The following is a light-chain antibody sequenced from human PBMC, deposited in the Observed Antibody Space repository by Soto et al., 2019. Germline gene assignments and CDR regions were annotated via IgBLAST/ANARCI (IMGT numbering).Light chain of an antibody. CDR2: GAS. V-gene: IGKV3-20*01. CDR1: QSVSSSY. Sequence: ETALTQSPGTLSLSPGERATLSCRASQSVSSSYLAWYQQKPGQAPRLLISGASSRATGIPDRFSGSGSGTDFTLTISRLEPEDFALYFCQQYGNSPITFGQGTRLEIK. J-gene: IGKJ5*01. CDR3: QQYGNSPIT.